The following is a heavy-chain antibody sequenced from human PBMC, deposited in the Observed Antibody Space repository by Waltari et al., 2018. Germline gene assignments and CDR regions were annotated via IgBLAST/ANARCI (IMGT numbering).Heavy chain of an antibody. D-gene: IGHD3-16*02. CDR3: TRDGYDYIWGSYRYDY. CDR2: IRSKAYGGTT. Sequence: EVQLVESGGGLVQPGRSLRLSCTASGFTFGDYAMSWFRQAPGKGLAWVGFIRSKAYGGTTEYAASVKGRFTISRDDSKSIAYLQMNSLKTEDTAVYYCTRDGYDYIWGSYRYDYWGQGTLVTVSS. J-gene: IGHJ4*02. CDR1: GFTFGDYA. V-gene: IGHV3-49*03.